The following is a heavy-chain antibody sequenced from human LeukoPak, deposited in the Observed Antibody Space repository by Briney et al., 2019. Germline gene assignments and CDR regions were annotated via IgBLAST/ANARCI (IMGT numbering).Heavy chain of an antibody. CDR3: AKVLVPYSSSDFDY. D-gene: IGHD6-13*01. CDR2: IAYDGSNK. J-gene: IGHJ4*02. Sequence: GGSLRLSCAASGFTFSNYGVHWVRQAPGKGLEWVAVIAYDGSNKYYADSVKGRFTISRDNSKNTLYLQMNSLRAEDTAVYYCAKVLVPYSSSDFDYWGQGTLVTVSS. CDR1: GFTFSNYG. V-gene: IGHV3-30*18.